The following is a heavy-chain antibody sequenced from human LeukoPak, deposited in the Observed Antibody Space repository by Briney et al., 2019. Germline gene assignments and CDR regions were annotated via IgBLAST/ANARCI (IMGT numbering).Heavy chain of an antibody. CDR3: ARVGVVPAAIPDGFDI. CDR1: GFTVSSNS. D-gene: IGHD2-2*01. CDR2: IYTGGTT. J-gene: IGHJ3*02. V-gene: IGHV3-53*01. Sequence: GGSLRLSCAASGFTVSSNSMSWVRQAPGKGLVWVSVIYTGGTTYYADSVKGRFTISRDNSKNTLYLQMNSLTAEDTAVYYCARVGVVPAAIPDGFDIWGQGTMVTVSS.